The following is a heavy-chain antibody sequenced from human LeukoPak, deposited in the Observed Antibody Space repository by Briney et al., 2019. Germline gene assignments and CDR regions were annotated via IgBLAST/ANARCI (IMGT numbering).Heavy chain of an antibody. CDR3: ARDGYYYDISGYYAFDI. CDR2: IYSGGNT. V-gene: IGHV3-53*01. CDR1: GFTVSSNY. D-gene: IGHD3-22*01. Sequence: PGGSLRLSCAASGFTVSSNYMSWVRQAPGKGLEWVSIIYSGGNTDCADSVKGRFTISRDNSKNTLYLQMNGLRAEDTAVYYCARDGYYYDISGYYAFDIWGQGTMVTVSS. J-gene: IGHJ3*02.